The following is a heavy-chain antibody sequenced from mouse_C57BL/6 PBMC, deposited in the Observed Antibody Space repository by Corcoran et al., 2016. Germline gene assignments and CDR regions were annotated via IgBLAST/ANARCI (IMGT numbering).Heavy chain of an antibody. J-gene: IGHJ3*01. CDR1: GYTFTTYG. D-gene: IGHD1-3*01. Sequence: QIQLVQSGPDLKKPGETVKISCKASGYTFTTYGMSWVKQAPGKGLKWMGWINTYSGVPTYADDFKGRFVFSLATSASTAYLQINNLKNEDTATYFCARSSDRNHLAWLADWGQGTLVTGSA. CDR3: ARSSDRNHLAWLAD. CDR2: INTYSGVP. V-gene: IGHV9-3*01.